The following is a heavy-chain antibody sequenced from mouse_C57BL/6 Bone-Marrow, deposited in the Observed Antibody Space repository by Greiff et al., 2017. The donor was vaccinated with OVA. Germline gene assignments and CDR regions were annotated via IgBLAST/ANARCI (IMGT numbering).Heavy chain of an antibody. CDR3: ARRALYYEGSGLGYFDV. CDR1: GYSITSGYY. CDR2: ISYDGSN. Sequence: DVQLQESGPGLVKPSQSLSLTCSVTGYSITSGYYWNWIRQFPGNKLEWMGYISYDGSNNYNPSLKNRISITRDTSKNQLFLKLNSVTTEDTATYYCARRALYYEGSGLGYFDVWGTGTTVTVSS. D-gene: IGHD1-1*01. J-gene: IGHJ1*03. V-gene: IGHV3-6*01.